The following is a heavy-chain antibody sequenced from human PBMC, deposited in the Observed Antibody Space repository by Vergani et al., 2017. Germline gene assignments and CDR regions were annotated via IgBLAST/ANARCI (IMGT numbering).Heavy chain of an antibody. Sequence: EVQLLESGGGLAQPGGSLRLSCAASGFMFSNYWMNWVRQAPGKGLEWVANIKQDGSEKYYVDSVRGRFTISRDNAKNSLYLQMNSLRVADTAVYYCARGHPVGSYWGQGTLVTVSS. CDR1: GFMFSNYW. D-gene: IGHD1-26*01. CDR2: IKQDGSEK. J-gene: IGHJ4*02. CDR3: ARGHPVGSY. V-gene: IGHV3-7*01.